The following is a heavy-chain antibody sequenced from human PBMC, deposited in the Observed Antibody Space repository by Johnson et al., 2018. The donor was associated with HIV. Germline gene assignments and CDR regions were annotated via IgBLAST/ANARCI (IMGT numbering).Heavy chain of an antibody. CDR1: EFTFSNYA. CDR3: AKCIWGSSLIDAFDV. Sequence: QVQLVESGGGVVQPGRSLRLSCAASEFTFSNYAMHWVRQAPGKGLEWVAVVPDDGDNKYYADSVKGRFTISRDNSKNTLYLQMNGLRVEDTAVYYCAKCIWGSSLIDAFDVWGQGTMVTVSS. V-gene: IGHV3-30-3*02. CDR2: VPDDGDNK. J-gene: IGHJ3*01. D-gene: IGHD6-13*01.